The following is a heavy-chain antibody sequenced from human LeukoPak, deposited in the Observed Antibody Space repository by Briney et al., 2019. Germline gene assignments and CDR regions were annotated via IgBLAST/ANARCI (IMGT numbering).Heavy chain of an antibody. V-gene: IGHV1-18*01. Sequence: ASVEVSCKASGYTFTSYGISWVRQAPGQGLEWMGWISAYNGNTDYAQSLQGRVTLTTDTSTSTAYMELRSLRSDDTAVYYCASAGIDRWELLTHAFDIWGQGTMVTVSS. CDR2: ISAYNGNT. CDR1: GYTFTSYG. CDR3: ASAGIDRWELLTHAFDI. D-gene: IGHD4-23*01. J-gene: IGHJ3*02.